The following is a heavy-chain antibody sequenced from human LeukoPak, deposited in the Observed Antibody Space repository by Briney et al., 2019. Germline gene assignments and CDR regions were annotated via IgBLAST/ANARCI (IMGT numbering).Heavy chain of an antibody. V-gene: IGHV3-30*03. CDR3: VRQPVPGTLGGFDF. CDR2: VSYDGRNK. J-gene: IGHJ4*02. CDR1: GFSFSTYA. D-gene: IGHD1-14*01. Sequence: QAGGSLTLSCAASGFSFSTYALHWVRQAPGRGLEWVAVVSYDGRNKYYATSVKGRFTISRDNTKNTVHLQMNSLTSDDTALYHCVRQPVPGTLGGFDFWGQGTLVTVSS.